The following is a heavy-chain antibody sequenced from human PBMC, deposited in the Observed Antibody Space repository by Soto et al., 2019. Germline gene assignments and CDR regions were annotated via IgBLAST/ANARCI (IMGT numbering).Heavy chain of an antibody. CDR3: ARDPGGQLPPDY. D-gene: IGHD2-2*01. CDR2: IYNSGST. V-gene: IGHV4-30-4*01. J-gene: IGHJ4*02. Sequence: VQLQESGPGLVKPSQTLSLTCTVSGGSISSGDYYWSWIRQSPGKGLEWIGYIYNSGSTYYNPSLKSRVTISVDTSKNQFSLKLSSVTAADTAVYYCARDPGGQLPPDYWGQGTLVTVSS. CDR1: GGSISSGDYY.